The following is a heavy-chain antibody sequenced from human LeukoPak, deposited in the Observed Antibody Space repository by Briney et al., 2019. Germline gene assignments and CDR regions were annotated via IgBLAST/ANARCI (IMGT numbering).Heavy chain of an antibody. CDR3: ARGQANSGSLIVAYYYGMDV. J-gene: IGHJ6*02. Sequence: RGSLRLSCAASGFTFSSYSMSWVRQAPGKGLEWVSSISSSSSYIYYADSVKGRFTISRDNAKNSLYLQMNSLRAEDTAVYYCARGQANSGSLIVAYYYGMDVWGQGTTVTVSS. CDR1: GFTFSSYS. V-gene: IGHV3-21*01. CDR2: ISSSSSYI. D-gene: IGHD1-26*01.